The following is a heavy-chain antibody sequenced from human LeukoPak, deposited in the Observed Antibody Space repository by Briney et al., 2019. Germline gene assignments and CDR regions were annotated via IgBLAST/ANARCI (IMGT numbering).Heavy chain of an antibody. CDR1: GGSISSGSYY. Sequence: SQTLPLTCTVSGGSISSGSYYWSWIRQPAGKGLEWIGRIYTSGSTNYNPSLKSRVTISVDTSKNQFSLKLSSVTAADTAMYYCAIAPYYYGSGSYFFDYWGQGTLVTVSS. CDR2: IYTSGST. J-gene: IGHJ4*02. D-gene: IGHD3-10*01. V-gene: IGHV4-61*02. CDR3: AIAPYYYGSGSYFFDY.